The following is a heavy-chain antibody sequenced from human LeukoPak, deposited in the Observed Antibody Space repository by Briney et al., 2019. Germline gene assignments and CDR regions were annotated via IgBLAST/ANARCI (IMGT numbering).Heavy chain of an antibody. V-gene: IGHV3-23*01. CDR2: ISGSGGTT. Sequence: RGSLRLSCAASGFTFSSYAMSWVRQAPGKGLEWVSAISGSGGTTYYADSAKGRFTISRDNSKNTLYLQMNSLRAEDTAVYYCAKDGTSGWYVGNWFDPWGQGTLVTVSS. J-gene: IGHJ5*02. D-gene: IGHD6-19*01. CDR1: GFTFSSYA. CDR3: AKDGTSGWYVGNWFDP.